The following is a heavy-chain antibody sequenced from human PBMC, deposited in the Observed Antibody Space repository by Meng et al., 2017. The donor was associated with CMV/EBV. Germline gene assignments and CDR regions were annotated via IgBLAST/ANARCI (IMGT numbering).Heavy chain of an antibody. J-gene: IGHJ6*02. V-gene: IGHV3-15*01. D-gene: IGHD4-11*01. Sequence: GGSLRLSCAASGFTFSNAWMSWVRQAPGKGLEWVCRIKSKTDGGTTDYAAPVKGRFTISRDDSKNTLYLQMNSLKTEDTAVYYCTTDTVTTVTTSPMWYYYYYYGMDVWGQGTTVTVSS. CDR2: IKSKTDGGTT. CDR3: TTDTVTTVTTSPMWYYYYYYGMDV. CDR1: GFTFSNAW.